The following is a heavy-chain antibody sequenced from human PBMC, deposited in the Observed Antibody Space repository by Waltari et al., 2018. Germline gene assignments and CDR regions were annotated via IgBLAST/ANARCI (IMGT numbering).Heavy chain of an antibody. J-gene: IGHJ4*02. CDR3: ASSSFCSSTTCYLGY. CDR2: IGAYNGNT. D-gene: IGHD2-2*01. Sequence: VRLVQSAAEVKKPGASVTVSCKASGYTVSSYGISWLRQAPGQGLEWMGWIGAYNGNTDYAQKFRGRVTLTTDRSTNTAYMELRSLRSDDTAFYYCASSSFCSSTTCYLGYWGQGTLVTVSS. CDR1: GYTVSSYG. V-gene: IGHV1-18*01.